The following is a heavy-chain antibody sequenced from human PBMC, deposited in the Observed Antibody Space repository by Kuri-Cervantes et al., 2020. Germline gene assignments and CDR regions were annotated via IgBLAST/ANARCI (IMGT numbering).Heavy chain of an antibody. J-gene: IGHJ6*02. Sequence: GESLKISCAASGFTFSSYGMHWVRQAPGKGLEWVAVISYDGSNKYYADSVKGRFTISRDNSKNTLYLQMNSLRAEDTAVYYCARDYYGSETYYTPYYYGMVVWGQGTTVTVSS. D-gene: IGHD3-10*01. CDR1: GFTFSSYG. CDR2: ISYDGSNK. V-gene: IGHV3-30*03. CDR3: ARDYYGSETYYTPYYYGMVV.